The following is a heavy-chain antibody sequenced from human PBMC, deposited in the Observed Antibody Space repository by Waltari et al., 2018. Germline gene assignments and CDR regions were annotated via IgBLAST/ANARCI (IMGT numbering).Heavy chain of an antibody. CDR1: GYTFTRYA. Sequence: QVQLVQSGAEVKKPGASVKVSCKASGYTFTRYAMPWVRPAPGQRLEWMGWINAGNGNTKYSQKFQGRVTITRDTSASTAYMELSSLRSEDTAVYYCARETRMTTVTTEYFDLWGHGTLVTVSS. CDR3: ARETRMTTVTTEYFDL. V-gene: IGHV1-3*01. D-gene: IGHD4-17*01. J-gene: IGHJ2*01. CDR2: INAGNGNT.